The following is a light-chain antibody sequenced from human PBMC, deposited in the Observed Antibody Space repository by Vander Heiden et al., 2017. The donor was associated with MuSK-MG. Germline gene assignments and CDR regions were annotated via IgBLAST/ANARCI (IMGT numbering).Light chain of an antibody. CDR3: AAWDDSLNGLVV. J-gene: IGLJ2*01. V-gene: IGLV1-44*01. Sequence: QSVLTQPPSASGTPGQRVTISCSGRRSNIGSNTVNWYQQLPGTAPKRLIYSNNQRPSGVPDRVSGSKSGTSASLAISGLQSEEEADYYCAAWDDSLNGLVVFGGGTKLTVL. CDR1: RSNIGSNT. CDR2: SNN.